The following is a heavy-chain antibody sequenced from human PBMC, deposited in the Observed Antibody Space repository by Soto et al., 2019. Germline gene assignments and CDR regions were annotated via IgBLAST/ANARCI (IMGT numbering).Heavy chain of an antibody. J-gene: IGHJ6*03. D-gene: IGHD6-13*01. CDR3: ARSSSQLTIDGYYYYYMDV. CDR2: IYYSGST. CDR1: GGSISSGGYY. V-gene: IGHV4-31*03. Sequence: SETLSLTCTVSGGSISSGGYYWSWIRQHPGKGLEWIVYIYYSGSTYYHPSLKSRVTISVGTSKNQFSLKLSSVTAADTAVDYCARSSSQLTIDGYYYYYMDVWGKGTTVTVSS.